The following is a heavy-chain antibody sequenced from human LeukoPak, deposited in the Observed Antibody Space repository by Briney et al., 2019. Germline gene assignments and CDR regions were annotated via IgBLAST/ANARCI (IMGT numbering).Heavy chain of an antibody. CDR1: GYTFTGYY. D-gene: IGHD3-22*01. Sequence: ASVKVSCKASGYTFTGYYMHWVRQAPGQGLEWMGWINLNSGGTNYAQKFQGRVTMTRDTSISTAYMELSRLRSDDTAVYYCARDHIEAYYYDSSGYYYNYWGQGTLVTVSS. V-gene: IGHV1-2*02. J-gene: IGHJ4*02. CDR2: INLNSGGT. CDR3: ARDHIEAYYYDSSGYYYNY.